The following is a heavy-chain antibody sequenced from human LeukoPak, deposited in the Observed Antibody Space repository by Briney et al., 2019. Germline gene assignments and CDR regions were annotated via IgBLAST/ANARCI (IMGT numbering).Heavy chain of an antibody. J-gene: IGHJ4*01. V-gene: IGHV3-21*01. CDR3: ARKSLTNID. Sequence: GGSLRLSCAASGFTFSSYSMNWVRQAPGKGLEWVSSISSSSSYIYYADSVKSRFTISRGNAKNSLYLQMNSLRAEDTAVYYCARKSLTNIDWGQGTLVTVSS. D-gene: IGHD2-8*01. CDR2: ISSSSSYI. CDR1: GFTFSSYS.